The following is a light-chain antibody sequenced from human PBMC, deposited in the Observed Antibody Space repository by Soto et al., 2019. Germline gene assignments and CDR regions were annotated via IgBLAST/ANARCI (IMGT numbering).Light chain of an antibody. J-gene: IGKJ3*01. CDR1: QSVSSSY. CDR3: QQYGSSPFT. Sequence: EIVLTQSPGTLSLSPGERVTLSCRASQSVSSSYLAWYQKKPGHAPRLLIYGASSRATGIPDRFSGSGSGTDFTLTISRLEPEDFAVYYCQQYGSSPFTFGPGTKVDIK. V-gene: IGKV3-20*01. CDR2: GAS.